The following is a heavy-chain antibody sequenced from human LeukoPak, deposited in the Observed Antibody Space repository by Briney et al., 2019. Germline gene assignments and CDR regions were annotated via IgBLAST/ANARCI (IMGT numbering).Heavy chain of an antibody. D-gene: IGHD4-23*01. J-gene: IGHJ3*02. V-gene: IGHV3-48*04. CDR3: ARDRCLDYGGNSVCAFDI. CDR2: VSSSGSST. Sequence: PGGSLRLSCAASGFSFNNYFMNWVRQGPGKGLELVSSVSSSGSSTYYADSVKGRFTISRDSAKNSLYLQMNSLRAEDTAVYYCARDRCLDYGGNSVCAFDIWGQGTMVTVSS. CDR1: GFSFNNYF.